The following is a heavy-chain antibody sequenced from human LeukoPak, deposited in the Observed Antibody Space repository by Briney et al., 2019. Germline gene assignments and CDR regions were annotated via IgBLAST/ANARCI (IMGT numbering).Heavy chain of an antibody. J-gene: IGHJ4*02. D-gene: IGHD2-2*02. CDR3: AKDHLLCTSTSCYIDYFDS. Sequence: GGSLRLSCETSGFTSTNYAMSWVRQAPGKGLEWLSAFTGRPGRTYYADSVRGRFTISRDTSKNTLFLEMSSLRVEDTAIYFCAKDHLLCTSTSCYIDYFDSWGQGTLVTVSS. V-gene: IGHV3-23*01. CDR2: FTGRPGRT. CDR1: GFTSTNYA.